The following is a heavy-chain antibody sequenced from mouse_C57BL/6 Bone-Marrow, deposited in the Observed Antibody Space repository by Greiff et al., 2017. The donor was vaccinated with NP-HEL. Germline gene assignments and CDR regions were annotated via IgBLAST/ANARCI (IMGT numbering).Heavy chain of an antibody. CDR3: ASPYYTPWFAY. V-gene: IGHV5-4*03. D-gene: IGHD2-12*01. J-gene: IGHJ3*01. CDR1: GFTFSSYA. Sequence: VMLVESGGGLVKPGGSLKLSCAASGFTFSSYAMSWVRQTPEKRLEWVATISDGGSYTYYPDNVKGRFTISRDNAKNNLYLQMSHLKSEDTAMYYCASPYYTPWFAYWGQGTLVTVSA. CDR2: ISDGGSYT.